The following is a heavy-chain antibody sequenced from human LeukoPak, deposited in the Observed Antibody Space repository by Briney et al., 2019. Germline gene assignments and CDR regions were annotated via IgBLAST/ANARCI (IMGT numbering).Heavy chain of an antibody. D-gene: IGHD3-22*01. V-gene: IGHV3-23*01. J-gene: IGHJ4*02. CDR2: ISGSGGST. CDR1: GFTFSSYA. CDR3: ARYYYDSSVGPYFDY. Sequence: PGGSLRLSCAASGFTFSSYAMSWVRQAPGKGLEWVSAISGSGGSTYYADSVKGRFTISRDNSKNTLYLQMNSLRAEDTAVYYCARYYYDSSVGPYFDYWGQGTLVTVSS.